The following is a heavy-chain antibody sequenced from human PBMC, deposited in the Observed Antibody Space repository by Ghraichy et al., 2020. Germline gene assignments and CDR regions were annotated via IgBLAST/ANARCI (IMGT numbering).Heavy chain of an antibody. D-gene: IGHD6-13*01. CDR3: ARGRIAAAGTRWFDP. J-gene: IGHJ5*02. Sequence: SETLSLTCAVYGGSFSGYYWSWIRQPPGKGLEWIGEINHSGSTNYNPSLKSRVTISVDTSKNQFSLKLSSVTAADTAVYYCARGRIAAAGTRWFDPWGQGTLVTVSS. CDR2: INHSGST. CDR1: GGSFSGYY. V-gene: IGHV4-34*01.